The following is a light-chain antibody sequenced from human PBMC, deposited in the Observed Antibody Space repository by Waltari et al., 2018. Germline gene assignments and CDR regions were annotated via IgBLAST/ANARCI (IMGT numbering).Light chain of an antibody. J-gene: IGKJ1*01. CDR1: QSVLYSSNNKNF. V-gene: IGKV4-1*01. Sequence: DIVMTQSPDSLAVSLGERATINCKSSQSVLYSSNNKNFLAWYQQTPGQPPKLLIYCASTRESGVPDRFSGSGSGTDFALTISSLQAEDVAVYYCHQYDSSPPTFGQGTKVEIK. CDR3: HQYDSSPPT. CDR2: CAS.